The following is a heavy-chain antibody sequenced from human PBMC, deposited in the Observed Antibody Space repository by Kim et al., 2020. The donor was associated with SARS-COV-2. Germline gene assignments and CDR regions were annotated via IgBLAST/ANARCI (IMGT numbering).Heavy chain of an antibody. V-gene: IGHV1-69*13. D-gene: IGHD6-13*01. J-gene: IGHJ4*02. Sequence: SVKVSCKASGGTFSSYAISWVRQAPGQGLEWMGGIIPIFGTANYAQKFQGRVTITADESTSTAYMELSSLRSEDTAVYYCARSRVRPLSIAAAGTEGYFDYWGQGTLVTVSS. CDR1: GGTFSSYA. CDR2: IIPIFGTA. CDR3: ARSRVRPLSIAAAGTEGYFDY.